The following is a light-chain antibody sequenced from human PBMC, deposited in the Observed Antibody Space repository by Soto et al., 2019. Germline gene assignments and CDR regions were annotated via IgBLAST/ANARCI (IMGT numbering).Light chain of an antibody. J-gene: IGLJ1*01. CDR1: SSDVGAYNY. CDR3: SSLTTSFTYV. V-gene: IGLV2-14*01. CDR2: EVS. Sequence: QSVLTPPASVSGSPGQSVAISCTGTSSDVGAYNYIPWYQQHPGKAPKLLLSEVSNRPSGVSDRFSGSKSGNTASLTISGLQAEDEADYYCSSLTTSFTYVFGTGTKVTVL.